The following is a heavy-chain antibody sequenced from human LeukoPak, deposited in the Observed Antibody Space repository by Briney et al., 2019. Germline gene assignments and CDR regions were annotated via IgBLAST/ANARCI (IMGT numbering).Heavy chain of an antibody. J-gene: IGHJ4*02. D-gene: IGHD3-22*01. V-gene: IGHV3-66*01. CDR3: ARLRDSSGYYFDY. Sequence: GGSLRLSCAASGFTVSRNYMSWVRQAPGKGLEWVSVIYSGGSTYYADSVKGRFTISRDNSKNTLYLQMNSLRAEDTAVYYCARLRDSSGYYFDYWGQGTLVTVSS. CDR2: IYSGGST. CDR1: GFTVSRNY.